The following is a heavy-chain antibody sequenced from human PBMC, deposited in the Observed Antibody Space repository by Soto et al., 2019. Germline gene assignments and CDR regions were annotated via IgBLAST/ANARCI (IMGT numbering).Heavy chain of an antibody. CDR1: GYTFTSYH. CDR3: ARGTIFGVEPPSAAAFDI. Sequence: GASVKVSCKTSGYTFTSYHISWVRQAPGQGLEWMGWISAYNTNTNYAQKFQGRVTMTTDTLTSTAYMELRSLRSDDTAVYYCARGTIFGVEPPSAAAFDIWGQGTMVTVSS. D-gene: IGHD3-3*01. V-gene: IGHV1-18*01. CDR2: ISAYNTNT. J-gene: IGHJ3*02.